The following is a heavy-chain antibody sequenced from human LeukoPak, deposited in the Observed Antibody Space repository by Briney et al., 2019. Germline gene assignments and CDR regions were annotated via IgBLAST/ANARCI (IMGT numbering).Heavy chain of an antibody. CDR1: GYTFTDYH. CDR2: INPNSGGT. CDR3: ARGPYGSENYYDY. D-gene: IGHD3-10*01. V-gene: IGHV1-2*02. Sequence: ASLRVSCKASGYTFTDYHVHWVRQAPGQGLEWMGWINPNSGGTNYAQKFQGRVTMTRDTSISTAYMELSRLRSDDTAVYYCARGPYGSENYYDYWGQGTLATVSS. J-gene: IGHJ4*02.